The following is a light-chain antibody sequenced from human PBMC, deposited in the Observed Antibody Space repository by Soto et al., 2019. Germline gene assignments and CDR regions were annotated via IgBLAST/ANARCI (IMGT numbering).Light chain of an antibody. CDR3: SSYTSSNTVV. CDR2: DVS. Sequence: SALTQPASVSGSPGQSISISCTGTSSDVGGYNYVCWYQQHPGKAPKLIIYDVSNRPSGVSNRFSGSKSGNTASLSISGLQAEDEADYYCSSYTSSNTVVFGGGTKLTVL. CDR1: SSDVGGYNY. V-gene: IGLV2-14*01. J-gene: IGLJ3*02.